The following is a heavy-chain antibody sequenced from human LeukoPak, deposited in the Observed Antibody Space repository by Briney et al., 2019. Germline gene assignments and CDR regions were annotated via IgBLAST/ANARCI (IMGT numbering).Heavy chain of an antibody. CDR2: ISGGSVST. V-gene: IGHV3-23*01. Sequence: GGTLRLSCAASGFTFSSYVMSWVRQAPGKGLEWVSAISGGSVSTYYADSVKGRFTISRDNSKNTLYLQMNSLRAEDTAVYYCAKDPSSSWFGDYFDYWGQGTLVTVSS. J-gene: IGHJ4*02. CDR3: AKDPSSSWFGDYFDY. CDR1: GFTFSSYV. D-gene: IGHD6-13*01.